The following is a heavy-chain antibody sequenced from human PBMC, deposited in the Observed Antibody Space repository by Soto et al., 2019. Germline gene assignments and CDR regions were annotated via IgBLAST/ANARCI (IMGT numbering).Heavy chain of an antibody. CDR3: ARNIPTVGLPYSDY. Sequence: PSETLSLTCTVSGGSISSGGYYWSWIRQHPGKGLEWIGYIYYSGSTYYNPSLKSRVTISVDTSKNQFSLKLSSVTAADTAVYYCARNIPTVGLPYSDYWGQGTLVTVSP. CDR1: GGSISSGGYY. J-gene: IGHJ4*02. V-gene: IGHV4-31*03. D-gene: IGHD4-17*01. CDR2: IYYSGST.